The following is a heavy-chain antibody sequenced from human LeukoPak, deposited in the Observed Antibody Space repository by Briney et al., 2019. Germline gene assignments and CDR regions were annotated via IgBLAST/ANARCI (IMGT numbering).Heavy chain of an antibody. D-gene: IGHD2-15*01. CDR2: IYYSGST. V-gene: IGHV4-39*01. Sequence: SETLSLTCTVSGGPISSTNSYWGWIRQPPGKGLEWIGSIYYSGSTHYNPSLKGRVSIPVDTSRSEFSLRLRSVTAGDTAIYYCARNRSDCSSGSCSFTGFDSWGQGILVTVSS. CDR1: GGPISSTNSY. CDR3: ARNRSDCSSGSCSFTGFDS. J-gene: IGHJ4*02.